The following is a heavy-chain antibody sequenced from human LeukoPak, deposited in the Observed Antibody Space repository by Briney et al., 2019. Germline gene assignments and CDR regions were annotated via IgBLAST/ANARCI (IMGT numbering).Heavy chain of an antibody. Sequence: SETLSLTCAVYGGSFSGYYWSWIRQAPGKGLEWIGEINHSGSTNYNPSLKSRVTISVDTSKNQFSLKLSSVTAADTAVYYCARVLLGGYYYDSSGSDWGQGTLVTVSS. CDR2: INHSGST. J-gene: IGHJ4*02. V-gene: IGHV4-34*01. CDR3: ARVLLGGYYYDSSGSD. D-gene: IGHD3-22*01. CDR1: GGSFSGYY.